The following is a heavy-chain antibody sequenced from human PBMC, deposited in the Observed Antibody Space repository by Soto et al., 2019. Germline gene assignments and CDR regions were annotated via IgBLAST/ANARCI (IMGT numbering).Heavy chain of an antibody. CDR1: GYIFSNYW. V-gene: IGHV5-51*01. J-gene: IGHJ4*01. CDR3: ARLRQSFLPDY. Sequence: ESLKISCKGSGYIFSNYWIGWVRQMPGKGLEWMGIIYPDDSDTRYSPSFQGQVTISADKSISTAFLQWTSLKASDTAIYYCARLRQSFLPDYWGQGTLVTVSS. CDR2: IYPDDSDT.